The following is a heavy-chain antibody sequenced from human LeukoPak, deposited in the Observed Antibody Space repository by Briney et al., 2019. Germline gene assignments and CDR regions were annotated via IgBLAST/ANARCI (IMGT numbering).Heavy chain of an antibody. CDR1: GYSISSGYY. J-gene: IGHJ4*02. D-gene: IGHD3-22*01. Sequence: SGTLSLTCTVSGYSISSGYYWGWIRQPPGKGLEWIGSIYHSGRTFYNPSLKSRVTISVDASKNQFSLKLSSVTAADTAVYYCAREGGSYDSSGYYSLYYYFDYWGQGTLVTVSS. CDR2: IYHSGRT. CDR3: AREGGSYDSSGYYSLYYYFDY. V-gene: IGHV4-38-2*02.